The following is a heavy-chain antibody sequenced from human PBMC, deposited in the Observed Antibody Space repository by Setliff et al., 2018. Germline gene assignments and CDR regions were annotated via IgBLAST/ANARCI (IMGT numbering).Heavy chain of an antibody. Sequence: GESLKISCAASGFTVSSNYMSWVRQAPGKGLEWVSGITGGGGSTYYADSVKGRFTISRDNSKNTVYLEMNSLRAEDTAVYYCAKRGPYCSGGTCHYYFDYWGQGTLVTVSS. CDR3: AKRGPYCSGGTCHYYFDY. V-gene: IGHV3-23*01. D-gene: IGHD2-15*01. CDR2: ITGGGGST. J-gene: IGHJ4*02. CDR1: GFTVSSNY.